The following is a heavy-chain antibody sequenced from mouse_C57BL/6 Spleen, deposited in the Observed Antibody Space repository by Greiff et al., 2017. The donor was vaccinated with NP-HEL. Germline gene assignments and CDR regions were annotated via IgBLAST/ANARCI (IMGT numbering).Heavy chain of an antibody. D-gene: IGHD2-3*01. Sequence: VQVEESGAELAKPGASVKLSCKASGYTFTSYWMHWVKQRPGQGLEWIGYINPSSGYTKYNQKFKDKATLTADKSSSTAYMQLSSLTYEDSAVYYCARGGVYDGYDIDYWGQGTTLTVSS. CDR3: ARGGVYDGYDIDY. V-gene: IGHV1-7*01. J-gene: IGHJ2*01. CDR1: GYTFTSYW. CDR2: INPSSGYT.